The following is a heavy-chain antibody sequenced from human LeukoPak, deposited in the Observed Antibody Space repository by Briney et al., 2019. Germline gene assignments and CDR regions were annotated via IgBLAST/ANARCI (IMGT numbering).Heavy chain of an antibody. V-gene: IGHV3-64*01. D-gene: IGHD3-10*02. CDR1: GFTFSSYA. J-gene: IGHJ1*01. CDR2: ISSNGGST. CDR3: AGTMSSGADHFQH. Sequence: GGSLRLSCAASGFTFSSYATHWVRQAPGKGLKYVSAISSNGGSTYYANSVKGRFTISRDNSKNTLYLQMGSLRAEDMAVYYCAGTMSSGADHFQHWGQGTLVTVSS.